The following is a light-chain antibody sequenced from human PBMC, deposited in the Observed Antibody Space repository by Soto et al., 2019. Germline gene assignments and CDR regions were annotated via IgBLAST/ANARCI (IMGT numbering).Light chain of an antibody. J-gene: IGLJ3*02. CDR1: SGHSTYI. CDR3: ETWYSNTHKV. CDR2: LDRSGSY. V-gene: IGLV4-60*02. Sequence: QAVVTQSSSASASLGSSVKLTCILSSGHSTYITAWHKQQPGKAPRFLMTLDRSGSYNRGSGLPDRFSGSSSGADRYLTIANLQFEDEGDYYCETWYSNTHKVFGGGTKVTVL.